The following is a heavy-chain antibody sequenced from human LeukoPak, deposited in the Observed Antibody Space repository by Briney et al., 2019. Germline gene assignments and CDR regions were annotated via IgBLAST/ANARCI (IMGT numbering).Heavy chain of an antibody. CDR3: AREGRDGYLY. CDR2: TYYTPKWYN. V-gene: IGHV6-1*01. CDR1: GDTVSSNRAA. Sequence: SQTLSLTCAISGDTVSSNRAAWNWFRQSPSRGLEWLGRTYYTPKWYNDYAVSVKSRITVNPDTSKNQFSLKLSSVTAADTAVYYCAREGRDGYLYWGQGTLVTVSS. J-gene: IGHJ4*02. D-gene: IGHD5-24*01.